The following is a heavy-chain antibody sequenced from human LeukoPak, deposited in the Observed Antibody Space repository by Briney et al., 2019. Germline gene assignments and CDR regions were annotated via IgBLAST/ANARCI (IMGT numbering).Heavy chain of an antibody. Sequence: SVKVSCKDSGGTFSSYVISWVRQAPGQGLEWMGRIFPILGIANYAQKFQGRVTITADKSTSTAYMELSSLRSEDTAVYYCAMGTYYDFWSGYYFDYWGQGTLVTVSS. J-gene: IGHJ4*02. CDR3: AMGTYYDFWSGYYFDY. CDR1: GGTFSSYV. D-gene: IGHD3-3*01. CDR2: IFPILGIA. V-gene: IGHV1-69*04.